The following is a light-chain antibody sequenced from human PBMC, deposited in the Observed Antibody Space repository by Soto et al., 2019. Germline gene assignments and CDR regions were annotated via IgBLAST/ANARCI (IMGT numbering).Light chain of an antibody. CDR1: QSITRH. J-gene: IGKJ1*01. CDR2: SAS. Sequence: DFQMTQSPSSLSASVGDRVTITCRASQSITRHLNWYQQKPGKAPRXLIYSASSLQSGVPSRFSGSGSGTDLILTISSLQPEDFTTYYCQQSYSTPQTFSQGTKVDIK. V-gene: IGKV1-39*01. CDR3: QQSYSTPQT.